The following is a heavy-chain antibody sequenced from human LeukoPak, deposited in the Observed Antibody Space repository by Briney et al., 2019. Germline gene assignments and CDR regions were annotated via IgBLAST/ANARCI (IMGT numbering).Heavy chain of an antibody. CDR2: INHDGSIT. J-gene: IGHJ4*02. V-gene: IGHV3-74*01. CDR1: GFTFSGYW. Sequence: PGGSLRLSCAASGFTFSGYWMHWVRQAPGKGLVWVSRINHDGSITTYADSVKGRFTISRDNAKNSLYLQMNSLRAEDTALYYCAKTVGYNFDYWGQGTLVTVSS. CDR3: AKTVGYNFDY. D-gene: IGHD5-24*01.